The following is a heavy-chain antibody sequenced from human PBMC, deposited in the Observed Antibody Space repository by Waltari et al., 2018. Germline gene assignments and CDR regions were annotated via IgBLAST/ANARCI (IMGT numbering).Heavy chain of an antibody. J-gene: IGHJ3*02. Sequence: QVQLVESGGGVVPPGGSLRLSCAAFGITFSSFVTPWVRQSPGRGLEWVAIIRFEGTSAYYADSVRGRCTISRENSDSRCYLKMNRLRPDDTGVYYCVKDGDYSLPAYDAFDIWGPGTMVNVSS. D-gene: IGHD4-17*01. V-gene: IGHV3-30*02. CDR1: GITFSSFV. CDR3: VKDGDYSLPAYDAFDI. CDR2: IRFEGTSA.